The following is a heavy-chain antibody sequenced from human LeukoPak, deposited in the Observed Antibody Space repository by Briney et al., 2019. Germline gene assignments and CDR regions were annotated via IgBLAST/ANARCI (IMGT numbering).Heavy chain of an antibody. J-gene: IGHJ4*02. CDR2: ISYDGSNK. D-gene: IGHD3-10*01. V-gene: IGHV3-30*18. Sequence: PGGSLRLSCAASGFTFSSYGMHWVRQAPGKGLEWVAVISYDGSNKYYADSVKGRFTISRDNSKNTLYLQMNSLRAEDTAVYYCAKEPKRITMVRGVTRPGPTFEYWGQGTLVTVSS. CDR3: AKEPKRITMVRGVTRPGPTFEY. CDR1: GFTFSSYG.